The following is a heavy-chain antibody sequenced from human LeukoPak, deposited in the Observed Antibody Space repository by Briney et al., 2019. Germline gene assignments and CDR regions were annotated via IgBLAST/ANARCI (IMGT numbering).Heavy chain of an antibody. CDR3: ARHVTIIAAAGTGWFDP. J-gene: IGHJ5*02. V-gene: IGHV4-34*01. CDR2: INHSGST. Sequence: PSETLSLTCAVYGGSFSGYYWSWIRQPPGKGLEWIGEINHSGSTNYNPSLKSRVTISVDTSKNQFSLKLSSVTAADTAVYYCARHVTIIAAAGTGWFDPWGQGTLVTVSS. D-gene: IGHD6-13*01. CDR1: GGSFSGYY.